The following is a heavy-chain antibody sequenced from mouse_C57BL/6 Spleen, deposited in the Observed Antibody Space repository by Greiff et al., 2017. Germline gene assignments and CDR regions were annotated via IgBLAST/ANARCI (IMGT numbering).Heavy chain of an antibody. J-gene: IGHJ4*01. D-gene: IGHD1-1*01. CDR2: IDPETGGT. V-gene: IGHV1-15*01. CDR1: GYTFTDYE. CDR3: TRWDGSSYDYAMDY. Sequence: QVQLKESGAELVRPGASVTLSCKASGYTFTDYEMHWVKQTPVHGLEWIGAIDPETGGTAYNQKFKGKAILTADKSSSTAYMELRSLTSEDSAVYYCTRWDGSSYDYAMDYWGQGTSVTVSS.